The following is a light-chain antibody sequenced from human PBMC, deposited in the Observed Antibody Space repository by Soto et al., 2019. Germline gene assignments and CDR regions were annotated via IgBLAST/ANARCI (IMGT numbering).Light chain of an antibody. CDR2: EVS. CDR3: SSYTSSSTLV. CDR1: SSDVGGYNY. V-gene: IGLV2-14*01. J-gene: IGLJ1*01. Sequence: QSVLTQPASVSGSRGQSITISCTGTSSDVGGYNYVPWYQQHPGKAPKLMIYEVSNRPSGVSNRFSGSKSGNTASLTISGLQAEDEADYYCSSYTSSSTLVFGTGTKVTVL.